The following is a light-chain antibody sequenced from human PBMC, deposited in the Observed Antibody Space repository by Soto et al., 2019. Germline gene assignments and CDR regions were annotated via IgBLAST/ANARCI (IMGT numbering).Light chain of an antibody. CDR2: DVS. V-gene: IGLV2-14*01. Sequence: QSALTQPASVSGSPGQSITISCTGTSSDVGGYNYVSWYQQHPGKAPKLMIYDVSNRPSGGSNRFSGSKSGNTASLTISGLQAEDEADYYCSSYTSSSTLVVFGGGTKLTFL. CDR3: SSYTSSSTLVV. J-gene: IGLJ2*01. CDR1: SSDVGGYNY.